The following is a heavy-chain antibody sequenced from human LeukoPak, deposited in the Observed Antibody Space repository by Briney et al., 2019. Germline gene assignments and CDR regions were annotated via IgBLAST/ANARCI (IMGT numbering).Heavy chain of an antibody. J-gene: IGHJ4*02. V-gene: IGHV3-23*01. Sequence: PGGSLRLSCAGSGLIFSNYAMSWVRQAPGQGLEWVSTISNSGDATFYADAVKGRFTISRDNSKNTLYLQMYSLRAEDTAIYYCAKAPPYTKYFDYWGQGTLLTVSS. D-gene: IGHD1-1*01. CDR3: AKAPPYTKYFDY. CDR1: GLIFSNYA. CDR2: ISNSGDAT.